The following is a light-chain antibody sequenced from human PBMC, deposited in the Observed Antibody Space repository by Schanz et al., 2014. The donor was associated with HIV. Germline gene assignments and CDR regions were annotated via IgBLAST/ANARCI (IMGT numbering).Light chain of an antibody. Sequence: DIVLTQSPGTLSLSPGERATLSCRASQSVSSTYFAWYQQKPGQAPRLLIYGASSRATGIPDRFSGSGSGTDFTLTIRRLEPEDFAVYYCQHYGTFGQGTKLEIK. CDR2: GAS. V-gene: IGKV3-20*01. CDR1: QSVSSTY. J-gene: IGKJ2*01. CDR3: QHYGT.